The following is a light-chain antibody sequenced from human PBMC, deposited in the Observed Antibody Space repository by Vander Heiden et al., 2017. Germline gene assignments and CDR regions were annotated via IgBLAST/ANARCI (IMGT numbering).Light chain of an antibody. CDR3: GTWDSSLSAGV. V-gene: IGLV1-51*01. Sequence: SVLTPSPSVSAAPGQTGTISSPGSSSNIGKTYVSSYQQLPATAPKRLIYYNNQRPAGIPGRFSGSKSGTSATLGITGRQTGDEADYYCGTWDSSLSAGVFGGGTRLTVL. CDR1: SSNIGKTY. J-gene: IGLJ3*02. CDR2: YNN.